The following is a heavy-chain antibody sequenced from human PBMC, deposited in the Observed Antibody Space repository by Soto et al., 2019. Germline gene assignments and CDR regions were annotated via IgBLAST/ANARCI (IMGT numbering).Heavy chain of an antibody. CDR3: ARWYPYYYYGMDV. CDR1: GFTFSSYG. V-gene: IGHV3-30*03. CDR2: ISYDGSNK. J-gene: IGHJ6*02. Sequence: PGGSLRLSCAASGFTFSSYGMHWVRLAPGKGLEWVAVISYDGSNKYYADSVKGRFTISRDNSKNTLYLQMNSLRAEDTAVYYCARWYPYYYYGMDVWGQGTTVTVSS. D-gene: IGHD2-15*01.